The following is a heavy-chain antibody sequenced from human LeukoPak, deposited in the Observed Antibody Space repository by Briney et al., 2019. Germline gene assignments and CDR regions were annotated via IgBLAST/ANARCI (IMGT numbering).Heavy chain of an antibody. Sequence: GGSLRLSCAASGLSFSNYAMNWVRQAPGGGLEWVAGISGDGGSTSYADSVKGRFAISRDNAKSTLHLQMNSLRAEDTAVYYCVKDFGRNIGGPGYWGRGTLVTVSS. CDR2: ISGDGGST. D-gene: IGHD2/OR15-2a*01. J-gene: IGHJ4*02. V-gene: IGHV3-23*01. CDR1: GLSFSNYA. CDR3: VKDFGRNIGGPGY.